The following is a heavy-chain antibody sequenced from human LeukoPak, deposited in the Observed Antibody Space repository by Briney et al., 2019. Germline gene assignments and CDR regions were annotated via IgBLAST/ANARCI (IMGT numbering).Heavy chain of an antibody. CDR2: IYYSGST. V-gene: IGHV4-59*01. J-gene: IGHJ4*02. Sequence: SETLSLTCTVSGGSISSYYWSWIRRPPGKGLEWIGYIYYSGSTNYNPSLKSRVTISVDTSKNQFSLKLSSVTAADTAVYYCARVGYDFWSGYLDYWGQGTLVTVSS. CDR1: GGSISSYY. D-gene: IGHD3-3*01. CDR3: ARVGYDFWSGYLDY.